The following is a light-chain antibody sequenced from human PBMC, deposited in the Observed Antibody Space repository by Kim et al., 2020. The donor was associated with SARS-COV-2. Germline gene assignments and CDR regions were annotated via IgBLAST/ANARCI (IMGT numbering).Light chain of an antibody. J-gene: IGKJ5*01. CDR2: GVS. V-gene: IGKV3D-15*01. CDR3: QQYNDWPIT. Sequence: VSPGEGFTLSCRASQPSRNYLACYQQRPGQAPRLVIYGVSTRATDIPVRFSGSGSGTDFTLTISSLQSEDFAVYYCQQYNDWPITFGQGTRLEIK. CDR1: QPSRNY.